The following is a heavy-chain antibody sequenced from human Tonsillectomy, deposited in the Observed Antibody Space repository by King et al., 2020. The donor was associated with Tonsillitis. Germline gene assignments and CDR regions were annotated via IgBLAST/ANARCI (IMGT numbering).Heavy chain of an antibody. D-gene: IGHD6-6*01. J-gene: IGHJ2*01. Sequence: QLQESGPGLVKPSETLSLTCSVSGGSISSSSYYWGWIRQPPGKGLEWIGSIYYSGNTYYNPSLKSRVTISVTTSENQFSLKLSPVTAADTAVYYCARRPRRGDWYFDLWGRGTLVTVSS. V-gene: IGHV4-39*07. CDR3: ARRPRRGDWYFDL. CDR2: IYYSGNT. CDR1: GGSISSSSYY.